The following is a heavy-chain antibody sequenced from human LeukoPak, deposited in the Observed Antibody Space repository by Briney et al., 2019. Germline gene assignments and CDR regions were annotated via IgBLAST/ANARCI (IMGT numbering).Heavy chain of an antibody. J-gene: IGHJ1*01. CDR3: ARGGGSTWTQRGYFQH. Sequence: GASVKVSCKASGYTFTSYDINWVRQATGQGLEWMGWMSPNSGNIGYAQKFQGRVTMTRNTSISTAYMELSSLRSEDTAVYYCARGGGSTWTQRGYFQHWGQGTLVTVSS. D-gene: IGHD6-13*01. CDR2: MSPNSGNI. CDR1: GYTFTSYD. V-gene: IGHV1-8*01.